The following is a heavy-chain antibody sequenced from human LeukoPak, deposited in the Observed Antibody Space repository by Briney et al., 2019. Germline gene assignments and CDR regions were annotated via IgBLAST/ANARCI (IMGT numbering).Heavy chain of an antibody. CDR2: INHSGST. V-gene: IGHV4-34*01. CDR1: GGSISSYY. J-gene: IGHJ4*02. D-gene: IGHD4-17*01. Sequence: SETLSLTCTVSGGSISSYYWGWIRQPPGKGLEWIGEINHSGSTNYNPSLKSRVTISVDTSKNQFSLKLSSVTAADTAVYYCARLEGYGDYKPAYFDYWGQGTLVTVSS. CDR3: ARLEGYGDYKPAYFDY.